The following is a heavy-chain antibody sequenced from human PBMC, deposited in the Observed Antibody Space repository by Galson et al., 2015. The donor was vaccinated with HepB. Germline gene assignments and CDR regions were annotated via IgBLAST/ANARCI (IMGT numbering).Heavy chain of an antibody. CDR3: AIGRLTDYYGSGSYLRNWFDP. V-gene: IGHV1-69*01. Sequence: SYAISWVRQAPGQGLEWMGGIIPIFGTANYAQKFQGRVTITADESTSTAYMELSSLRSEDTAVYYCAIGRLTDYYGSGSYLRNWFDPWGQGTLVTVSS. J-gene: IGHJ5*02. CDR2: IIPIFGTA. CDR1: SYA. D-gene: IGHD3-10*01.